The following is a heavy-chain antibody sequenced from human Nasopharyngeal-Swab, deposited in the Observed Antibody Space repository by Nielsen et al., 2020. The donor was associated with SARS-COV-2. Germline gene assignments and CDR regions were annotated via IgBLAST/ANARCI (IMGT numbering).Heavy chain of an antibody. J-gene: IGHJ6*02. Sequence: ASVKVSCKASGGTFSSYAISWVRQAPGQRLEWMGWINAGNGNTKYSQKFQGRVTITRDTSASTAYMELSSLRSEDTAVYYCAREYSYGYKLSFDYYYGMDVWGQGTTVTVSS. CDR3: AREYSYGYKLSFDYYYGMDV. CDR1: GGTFSSYA. D-gene: IGHD5-18*01. V-gene: IGHV1-3*01. CDR2: INAGNGNT.